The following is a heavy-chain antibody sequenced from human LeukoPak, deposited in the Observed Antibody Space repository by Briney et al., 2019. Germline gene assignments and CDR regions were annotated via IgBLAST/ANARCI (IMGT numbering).Heavy chain of an antibody. CDR3: ASHDSYCSGGSCYFS. J-gene: IGHJ4*02. CDR2: ISYDGSNK. V-gene: IGHV3-30*14. Sequence: QPGRSLRLSCAASGFTFSSYAMHWVRQAPGKGLEWVAVISYDGSNKYYADSVKGRFTISRDNSKNTLYLQMNSLRAEDTAVYYCASHDSYCSGGSCYFSWGQGTLVTVSS. D-gene: IGHD2-15*01. CDR1: GFTFSSYA.